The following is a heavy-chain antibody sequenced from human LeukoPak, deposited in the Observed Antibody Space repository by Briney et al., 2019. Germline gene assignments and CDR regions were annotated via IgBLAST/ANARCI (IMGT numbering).Heavy chain of an antibody. D-gene: IGHD3-22*01. J-gene: IGHJ6*03. CDR1: GFTFSSYW. CDR2: IKQDGREK. V-gene: IGHV3-7*01. Sequence: GGSLRLSCAASGFTFSSYWMSWVRQAPGKGLEGVANIKQDGREKYYVDAVKGRFTISRDNAKNSLYLHMNSLRAEDTAVYYCARGRRYDSSGYFFRYYYYYYYMDVWGKGPTVTVSS. CDR3: ARGRRYDSSGYFFRYYYYYYYMDV.